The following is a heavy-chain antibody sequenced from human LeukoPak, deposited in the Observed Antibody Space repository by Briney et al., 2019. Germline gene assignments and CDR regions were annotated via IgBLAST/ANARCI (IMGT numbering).Heavy chain of an antibody. V-gene: IGHV4-34*01. D-gene: IGHD6-19*01. CDR1: GRSFSGYY. CDR3: ARRCRIGSGWFYDY. Sequence: SETLSLTCAVYGRSFSGYYWIWIRQPPGKGREWIGEINHSGSTNYNPPLKSRVTISVDTSKNQISLKLSSVTAADTAVYYCARRCRIGSGWFYDYWGQGTLVTVSS. CDR2: INHSGST. J-gene: IGHJ4*02.